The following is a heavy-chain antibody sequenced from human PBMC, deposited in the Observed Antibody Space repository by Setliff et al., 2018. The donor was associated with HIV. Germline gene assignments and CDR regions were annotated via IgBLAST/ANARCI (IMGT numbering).Heavy chain of an antibody. CDR2: INHSGST. D-gene: IGHD1-7*01. J-gene: IGHJ4*02. CDR3: ARWRDNWNSGFDY. CDR1: GGSLSGYH. Sequence: SETLSLTCAVYGGSLSGYHWSWIRQSPEKGLEWIGEINHSGSTNYNPSLKSRVTISVDTSKKQFSLKLSSVTAADTAVYYCARWRDNWNSGFDYWGQGTLVTVSS. V-gene: IGHV4-34*01.